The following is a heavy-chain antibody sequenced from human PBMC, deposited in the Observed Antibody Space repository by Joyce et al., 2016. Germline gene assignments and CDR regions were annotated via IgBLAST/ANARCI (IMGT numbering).Heavy chain of an antibody. V-gene: IGHV3-48*02. CDR2: ISHTSNTI. CDR3: ARDSLRGWFFDL. CDR1: GFTFITFS. D-gene: IGHD4-17*01. J-gene: IGHJ2*01. Sequence: EVQLVESGGGSVQPGGSLSASCAVSGFTFITFSMNWVRQAPGKGLELISYISHTSNTIYYADSVKGRFTISRDNANKSLYLQMNSLRDEDTAVYYCARDSLRGWFFDLWGRGTLFTVSS.